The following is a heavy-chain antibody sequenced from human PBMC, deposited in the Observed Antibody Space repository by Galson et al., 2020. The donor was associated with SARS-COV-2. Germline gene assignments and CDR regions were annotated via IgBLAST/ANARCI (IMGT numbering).Heavy chain of an antibody. J-gene: IGHJ4*02. CDR1: GYTFTSYG. D-gene: IGHD3-3*01. CDR2: ISAYNGNT. Sequence: ASVKVSCKASGYTFTSYGISWVRQAPGLGLEWMGWISAYNGNTNYAQKLQGRVTMTTDTSTSTAYMELRSLRSDDTAVYYCARGQRIWRFLEWLMGYWGQGTLVTVSS. V-gene: IGHV1-18*01. CDR3: ARGQRIWRFLEWLMGY.